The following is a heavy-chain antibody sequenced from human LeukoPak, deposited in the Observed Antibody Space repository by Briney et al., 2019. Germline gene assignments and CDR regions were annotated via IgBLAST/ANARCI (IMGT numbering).Heavy chain of an antibody. D-gene: IGHD6-19*01. CDR1: GYTFTGYY. CDR2: INPNSGGT. Sequence: ASVSLSCKASGYTFTGYYMHRVRQAPGQGLEWMGWINPNSGGTNYAQKFQGMVTMTKDSSISTAYMELSMLRSDDTAVYYCARDPPYSSGWYTGVNYFDYWGQGTLVTVSS. CDR3: ARDPPYSSGWYTGVNYFDY. J-gene: IGHJ4*02. V-gene: IGHV1-2*02.